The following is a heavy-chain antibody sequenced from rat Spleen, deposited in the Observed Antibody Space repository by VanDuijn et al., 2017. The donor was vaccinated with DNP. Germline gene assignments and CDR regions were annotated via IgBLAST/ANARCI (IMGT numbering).Heavy chain of an antibody. CDR3: AIYYYSGDNWFGY. V-gene: IGHV5-46*01. CDR1: GFIFSSFP. CDR2: INSRGGTT. D-gene: IGHD1-1*01. J-gene: IGHJ3*01. Sequence: EVQLVESGGGLVQPGRSMKLSCVASGFIFSSFPMAWVRQAPTKGLEWVASINSRGGTTYYPDSVKGRFTISRDNSKNTLYLQLNSLRSEDTATYYCAIYYYSGDNWFGYWGQGTLVTVSS.